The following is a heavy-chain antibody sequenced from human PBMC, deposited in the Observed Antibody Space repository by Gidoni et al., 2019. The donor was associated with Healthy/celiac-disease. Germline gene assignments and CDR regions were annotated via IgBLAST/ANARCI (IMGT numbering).Heavy chain of an antibody. Sequence: EVQLVESGGVVVQPGGSLRLACAASGFTFDDYTMHWVRQAPGTCLEWVSLISWDGGSTYYADSVQGRFTISRDNSKNSLYLQMNSLRTEDTALYYCAKDYRAHSSGWYWGFDYWGQGTLVTVSS. D-gene: IGHD6-19*01. CDR1: GFTFDDYT. CDR3: AKDYRAHSSGWYWGFDY. J-gene: IGHJ4*02. V-gene: IGHV3-43*01. CDR2: ISWDGGST.